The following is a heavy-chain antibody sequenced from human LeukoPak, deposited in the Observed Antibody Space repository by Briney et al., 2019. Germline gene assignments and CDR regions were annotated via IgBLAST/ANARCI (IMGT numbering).Heavy chain of an antibody. CDR3: ARGRSYADY. V-gene: IGHV4-59*01. J-gene: IGHJ4*02. D-gene: IGHD1-26*01. Sequence: SETLSLSWTVSRGSISGYYWSWIRQPPGKGLEWIGYIYYSGNTNYNPSLKSRVTISVDTSKNQFSLKLTSVTSADTALYFCARGRSYADYWGQGAFVTVSS. CDR1: RGSISGYY. CDR2: IYYSGNT.